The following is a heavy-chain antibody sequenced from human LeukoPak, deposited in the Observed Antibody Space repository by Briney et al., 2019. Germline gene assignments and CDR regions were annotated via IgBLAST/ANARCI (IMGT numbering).Heavy chain of an antibody. CDR3: ARGRDGYPHRYFDL. V-gene: IGHV1-8*02. Sequence: ASVKVSCKASGGTFSSYAISWVRQATGQGLEWMGWMNPNSGNTGYAQKFQGRVTMTRNTSISTAYMELSSLRSEDTAVYYCARGRDGYPHRYFDLWGRGTLVTVSS. D-gene: IGHD5-24*01. CDR2: MNPNSGNT. J-gene: IGHJ2*01. CDR1: GGTFSSYA.